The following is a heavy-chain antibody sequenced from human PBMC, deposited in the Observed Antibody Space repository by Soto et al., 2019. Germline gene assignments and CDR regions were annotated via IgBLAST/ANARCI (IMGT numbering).Heavy chain of an antibody. CDR2: INAGNGNT. Sequence: GGSVKVSFQGSGYPFTNYAMHWVRPAPGQRLEWMGWINAGNGNTKYSQKFQGRVTITRDTSASTAYMELSSLRSEDTAVYYCARGPGGPDGPGDYWGQGTLVTVSS. CDR3: ARGPGGPDGPGDY. V-gene: IGHV1-3*01. D-gene: IGHD2-15*01. CDR1: GYPFTNYA. J-gene: IGHJ4*02.